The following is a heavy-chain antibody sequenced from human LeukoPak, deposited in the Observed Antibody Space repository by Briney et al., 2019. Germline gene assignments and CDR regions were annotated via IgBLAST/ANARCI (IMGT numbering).Heavy chain of an antibody. J-gene: IGHJ4*02. V-gene: IGHV1-2*02. D-gene: IGHD5-12*01. CDR2: INPNSGGT. CDR1: GYTFTGYY. Sequence: ASVKVSCKASGYTFTGYYTHWVRQAPGQGLEWMGWINPNSGGTNYAQKFQGRVTMTRDTSISTAYMELSRLRSDDTAVYYCARGYSGYDEGIFDYWGQGTLVTVSS. CDR3: ARGYSGYDEGIFDY.